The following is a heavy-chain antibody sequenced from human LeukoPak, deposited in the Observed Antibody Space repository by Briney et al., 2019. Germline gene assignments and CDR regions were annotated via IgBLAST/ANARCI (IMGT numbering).Heavy chain of an antibody. CDR3: ARGGDYGDYVPSY. V-gene: IGHV4-39*07. Sequence: SETLSLTCTVSGDSITTTNYYWSWIRQPPGKGLEWIGEINHSGSTNYNPSLKSRVTISVDTSKNQFSLKLSSVTAADTAVYYCARGGDYGDYVPSYWGQGTLVTVSS. J-gene: IGHJ4*02. CDR1: GDSITTTNYY. D-gene: IGHD4-17*01. CDR2: INHSGST.